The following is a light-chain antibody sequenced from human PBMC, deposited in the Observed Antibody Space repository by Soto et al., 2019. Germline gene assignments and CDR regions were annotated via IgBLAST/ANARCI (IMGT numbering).Light chain of an antibody. CDR1: QGIRNA. V-gene: IGKV1-39*01. J-gene: IGKJ1*01. CDR2: SAS. Sequence: IQMTQSPSSLSASVGDRVTITCRASQGIRNALGWYQQKPGKAPKLLIYSASRLQSGVPSRFSGSGSGTEFTLTISSLQPEDFATYYCQQTYSTPQTFGQGTKVDI. CDR3: QQTYSTPQT.